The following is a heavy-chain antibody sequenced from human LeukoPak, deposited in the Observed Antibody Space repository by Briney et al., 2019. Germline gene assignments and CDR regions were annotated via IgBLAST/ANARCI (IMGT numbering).Heavy chain of an antibody. D-gene: IGHD3-22*01. CDR1: GGSISSSSYY. Sequence: SETLSLTCTVSGGSISSSSYYWGWIRQPPGKGLEWIGSIYYSGTTYYNPSLKSRVTISVDTSRNQFSLKLSSVTAADTAVYYCARDSVLWDSSGRTYYFDYWGQGTLVTASS. CDR2: IYYSGTT. V-gene: IGHV4-39*07. CDR3: ARDSVLWDSSGRTYYFDY. J-gene: IGHJ4*02.